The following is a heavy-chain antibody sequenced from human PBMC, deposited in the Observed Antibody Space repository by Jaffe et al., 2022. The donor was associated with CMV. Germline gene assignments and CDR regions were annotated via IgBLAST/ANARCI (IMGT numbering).Heavy chain of an antibody. CDR2: VYYSGNS. CDR1: GDSISSHNYD. Sequence: QLQLQESGPGLVKPSETLSLTCTVSGDSISSHNYDWGWVRQPPGKGLEWIGSVYYSGNSYYNPSLKGRATMSIDTSKNQFSLKLTSVTAADTAMYYCARIPLLFSDSSAYQFDYWGQGTLVTVSS. D-gene: IGHD3-22*01. V-gene: IGHV4-39*01. CDR3: ARIPLLFSDSSAYQFDY. J-gene: IGHJ4*02.